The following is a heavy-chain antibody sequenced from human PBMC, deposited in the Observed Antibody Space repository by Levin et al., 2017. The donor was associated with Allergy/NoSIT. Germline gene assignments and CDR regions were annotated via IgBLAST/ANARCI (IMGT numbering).Heavy chain of an antibody. Sequence: LSLTCAASGFTFSSYGMHWVRQAPGKGLEWVAVISYDGSNKYYADSVKGRFTISRDNSKNTLYLQMNSLRAEDTAVYYCAKDHVVVAATLAYWGQGTLVTVSS. CDR1: GFTFSSYG. V-gene: IGHV3-30*18. J-gene: IGHJ4*02. CDR2: ISYDGSNK. D-gene: IGHD2-15*01. CDR3: AKDHVVVAATLAY.